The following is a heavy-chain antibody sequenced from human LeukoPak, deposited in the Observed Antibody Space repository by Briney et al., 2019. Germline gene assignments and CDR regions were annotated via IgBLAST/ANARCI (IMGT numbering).Heavy chain of an antibody. Sequence: SETLSLTCTVSGGSISSSSYYWGWIRQPPGKGLEWIGSIYYSGSTYYNPSLKSRVTISVDTSKNQFSLKLSSVTAADTAVYYCARGAYYYDSSGYYYWFDPWGQGTPVTVSS. V-gene: IGHV4-39*07. CDR1: GGSISSSSYY. D-gene: IGHD3-22*01. CDR3: ARGAYYYDSSGYYYWFDP. J-gene: IGHJ5*02. CDR2: IYYSGST.